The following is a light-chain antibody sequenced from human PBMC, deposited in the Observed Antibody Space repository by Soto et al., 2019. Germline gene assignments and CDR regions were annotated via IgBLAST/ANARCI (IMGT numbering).Light chain of an antibody. Sequence: EIVLTQSPATLSLSPGERATLSCRASQSVSSYLAWYQQKPGQAPRLLIYDASNRATGIPARFSGSGSGTDFTLTISSLEPEDFAVYYCQQYTMAETFGQGTKVDIK. CDR1: QSVSSY. CDR3: QQYTMAET. V-gene: IGKV3-11*01. CDR2: DAS. J-gene: IGKJ1*01.